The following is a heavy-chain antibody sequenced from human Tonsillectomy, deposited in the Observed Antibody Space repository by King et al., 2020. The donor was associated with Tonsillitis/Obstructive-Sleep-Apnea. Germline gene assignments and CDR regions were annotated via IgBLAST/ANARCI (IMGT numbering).Heavy chain of an antibody. J-gene: IGHJ5*02. V-gene: IGHV3-23*04. CDR2: ISGSGTST. D-gene: IGHD3-3*01. Sequence: VQLVESGGGLVQPGGSLRLSCAASGFTFSSYAMSWVRQAPGKGLEWVSAISGSGTSTYCADSVKGRFTISRDNSKNTLYLQMTSLRAEDTAVYYCAKESFRDVLWSGFGWFDPRGQGTPVTVSS. CDR3: AKESFRDVLWSGFGWFDP. CDR1: GFTFSSYA.